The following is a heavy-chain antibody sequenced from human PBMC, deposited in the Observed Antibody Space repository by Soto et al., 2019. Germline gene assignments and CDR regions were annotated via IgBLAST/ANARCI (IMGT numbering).Heavy chain of an antibody. CDR1: GFTFSSYA. D-gene: IGHD2-21*02. CDR2: ISYDGSNK. CDR3: ARSDTLYYYGMDV. Sequence: SGGGVVQPGRSLRLSCAASGFTFSSYAMHWVRQAPGKGLEWVAVISYDGSNKYYADSVKGRFTISRNNSKNTLYLQMTSLRAEDTAVYYCARSDTLYYYGMDVWGQGTTVTVSS. V-gene: IGHV3-30-3*01. J-gene: IGHJ6*02.